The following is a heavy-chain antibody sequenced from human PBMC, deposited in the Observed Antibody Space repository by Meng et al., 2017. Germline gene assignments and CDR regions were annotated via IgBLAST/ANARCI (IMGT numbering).Heavy chain of an antibody. CDR3: ARDEGYCSSTSCYRYYYYGMDV. Sequence: GESLKISCAASGFTFSSYWMSWVRQAPGKGLEWVANIKQDGSEKYYVDSVKGRFTISRDNAKNSLYLQMNSLRAEDTAVYYCARDEGYCSSTSCYRYYYYGMDVWGQGNTVNGAS. CDR1: GFTFSSYW. D-gene: IGHD2-2*01. V-gene: IGHV3-7*01. J-gene: IGHJ6*02. CDR2: IKQDGSEK.